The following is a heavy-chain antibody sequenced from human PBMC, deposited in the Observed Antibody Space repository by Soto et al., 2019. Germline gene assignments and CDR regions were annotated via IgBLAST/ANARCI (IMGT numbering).Heavy chain of an antibody. V-gene: IGHV3-30*18. CDR2: ISYDGSNK. Sequence: QVQLVESGGGVVQPGRSLRLSCAASGFTFSSYGMHWVRQAPGKGLEWVAVISYDGSNKYYADSVKGRFTISRDNSKNTLYLQMNSLRAEDTAVYYCAKGENDYSYYYYYYGMDVW. D-gene: IGHD1-1*01. CDR1: GFTFSSYG. CDR3: AKGENDYSYYYYYYGMDV. J-gene: IGHJ6*01.